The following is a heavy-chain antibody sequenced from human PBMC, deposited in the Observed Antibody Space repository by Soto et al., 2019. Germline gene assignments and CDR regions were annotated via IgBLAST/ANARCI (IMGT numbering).Heavy chain of an antibody. Sequence: PGGSLRLSCAASGFTFSSYAMSWVRQAPGKGLEWVSAISGSGGSTYYADSVKGRFTISRDNSKNTLYLQMNSLRAEDTAVYYCAKVLRGVGATRVYFDYWGQGTLVTVSS. CDR3: AKVLRGVGATRVYFDY. CDR2: ISGSGGST. J-gene: IGHJ4*02. CDR1: GFTFSSYA. V-gene: IGHV3-23*01. D-gene: IGHD1-26*01.